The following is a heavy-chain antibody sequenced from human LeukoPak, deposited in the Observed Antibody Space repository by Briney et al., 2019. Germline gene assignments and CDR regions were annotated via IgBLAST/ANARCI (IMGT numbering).Heavy chain of an antibody. J-gene: IGHJ4*02. D-gene: IGHD3-22*01. CDR3: ARASSSGYRGADY. V-gene: IGHV3-30-3*01. Sequence: GGSLRLSCAASGFTFSSYAMHWVRQAPGKGLEWVAVISYDGSNKYYADSVKGRFTISRDNSKNTLYLQMNSLRAEDTAVYYCARASSSGYRGADYWGQGTLVTVSS. CDR1: GFTFSSYA. CDR2: ISYDGSNK.